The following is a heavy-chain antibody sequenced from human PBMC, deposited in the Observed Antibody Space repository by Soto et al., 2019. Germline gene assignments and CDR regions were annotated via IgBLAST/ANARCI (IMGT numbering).Heavy chain of an antibody. Sequence: SETLSLTCTVSGGSISSYYWGWIRQPPGKGLEWIGYIYYSGSTNYNPSPKSRVTISVDTSKNQFSLKLSSVTAADTAVYYCARGIAVAGTWWFDPWGQGTLVTVSS. V-gene: IGHV4-59*01. CDR2: IYYSGST. J-gene: IGHJ5*02. CDR3: ARGIAVAGTWWFDP. CDR1: GGSISSYY. D-gene: IGHD6-19*01.